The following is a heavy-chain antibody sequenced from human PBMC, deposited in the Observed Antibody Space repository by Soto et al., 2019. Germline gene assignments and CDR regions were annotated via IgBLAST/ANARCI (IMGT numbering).Heavy chain of an antibody. CDR2: IDPSDSYT. J-gene: IGHJ6*02. D-gene: IGHD5-12*01. CDR3: ARQRVATINYYYDMDV. CDR1: GYSFTSYW. Sequence: GESLKISCKGSGYSFTSYWISWVRQMPGKGLEWMGRIDPSDSYTNYSPSFQGHVTISADKSISTAYLQWSSLKASDTAMYYCARQRVATINYYYDMDVWGQGTTVTVSS. V-gene: IGHV5-10-1*01.